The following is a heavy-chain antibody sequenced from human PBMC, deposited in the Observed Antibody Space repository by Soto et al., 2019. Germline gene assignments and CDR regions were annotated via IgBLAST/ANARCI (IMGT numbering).Heavy chain of an antibody. J-gene: IGHJ6*02. D-gene: IGHD2-15*01. CDR1: GYTFTSYG. CDR2: ISAYNGNT. V-gene: IGHV1-18*01. Sequence: QVQLVQSGAEVKKPGASVKVSCKASGYTFTSYGISWVRQAPGQGLEWMGWISAYNGNTNYAQKLQGRVTKTTDTSTSTAYRELRSLRSDDTAVYYCAREGCSGGSCYAYYYYDYGMDVWGQGTTVTVSS. CDR3: AREGCSGGSCYAYYYYDYGMDV.